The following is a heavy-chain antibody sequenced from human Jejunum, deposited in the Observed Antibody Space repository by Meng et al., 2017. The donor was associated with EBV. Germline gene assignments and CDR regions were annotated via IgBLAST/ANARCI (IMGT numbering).Heavy chain of an antibody. V-gene: IGHV3-30*14. D-gene: IGHD1-26*01. CDR2: ISNDGAFE. J-gene: IGHJ4*02. CDR3: GRESNNGGSYYAH. Sequence: QVKEVESGGGVVQSGWSLCFSSAASVFTLSSFAMPCVRRAPGKGLEWVAVISNDGAFEHYADSVKGRFTISRDDSKNTVYLQMSSLRGEDTAVYYCGRESNNGGSYYAHWGQGTLVTVSS. CDR1: VFTLSSFA.